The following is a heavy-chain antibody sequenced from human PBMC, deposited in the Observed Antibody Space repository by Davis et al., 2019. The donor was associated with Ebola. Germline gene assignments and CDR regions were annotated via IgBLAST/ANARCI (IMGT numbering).Heavy chain of an antibody. Sequence: AASVKVSCKASGGTFSSYAISWVRQAPGQGLEWMGGIIPIFGTANYAQKFQGRVTITADESTSTAYMELSSLRSEDTAVYYRATVGSGWYSYWGQGTLVTVSS. V-gene: IGHV1-69*13. CDR2: IIPIFGTA. J-gene: IGHJ4*02. CDR3: ATVGSGWYSY. CDR1: GGTFSSYA. D-gene: IGHD6-19*01.